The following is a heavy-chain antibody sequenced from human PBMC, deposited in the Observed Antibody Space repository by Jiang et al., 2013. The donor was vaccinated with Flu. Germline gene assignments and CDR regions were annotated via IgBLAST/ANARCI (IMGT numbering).Heavy chain of an antibody. CDR2: LLQWEH. CDR3: ATQNKDDYGDFEGFFQH. V-gene: IGHV4-59*01. Sequence: YWSWIRQPPGRDWSGLVYLLQWEHQLXPSLKSRVTISVHTSKNQFSLKLSSVTAADTAVYYCATQNKDDYGDFEGFFQHWGQGTLVTVSS. J-gene: IGHJ1*01. D-gene: IGHD4-17*01. CDR1: Y.